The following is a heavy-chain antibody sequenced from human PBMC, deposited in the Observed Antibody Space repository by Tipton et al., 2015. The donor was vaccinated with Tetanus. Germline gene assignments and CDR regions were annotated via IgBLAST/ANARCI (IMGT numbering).Heavy chain of an antibody. CDR2: INHSGST. CDR3: ARDSRLFYAMDV. V-gene: IGHV4-34*09. J-gene: IGHJ6*02. Sequence: TLSLTCAVYGGSFSGYYWSWIRQPPGKGLEWIGEINHSGSTNYNPSLKSRVSISVDTSMSQFSLELNSVTAADTAVYYCARDSRLFYAMDVWGQGATVAVSS. D-gene: IGHD6-25*01. CDR1: GGSFSGYY.